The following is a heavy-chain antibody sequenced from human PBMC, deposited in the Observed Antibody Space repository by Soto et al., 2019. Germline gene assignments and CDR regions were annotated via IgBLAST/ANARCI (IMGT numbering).Heavy chain of an antibody. Sequence: QVQLVESGGGVVQPGRPLRLSCAASGFTFSRYGMHWVRQAPGKGLEWVAVISYDGSNKYYADSVKGRFTISRDNSKNTLYLQMNSLRAEDTAVYYCAKSGGGGYYYYGMDVWGQGTTVTVSS. CDR2: ISYDGSNK. D-gene: IGHD3-16*01. CDR1: GFTFSRYG. V-gene: IGHV3-30*18. CDR3: AKSGGGGYYYYGMDV. J-gene: IGHJ6*02.